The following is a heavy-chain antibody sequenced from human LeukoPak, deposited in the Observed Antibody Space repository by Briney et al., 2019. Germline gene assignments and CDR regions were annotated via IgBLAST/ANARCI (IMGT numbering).Heavy chain of an antibody. CDR1: GFTFSSYS. Sequence: GGSLRLSCAASGFTFSSYSTNWVRQAPGKGLEWVSSISSSSSYIYYADSVKGRFTISRDNAKNSLYLQMNSLRAEDTAVYYCARVAGGIYSSGWYGTMWFDPWGQGTLVTVSP. CDR2: ISSSSSYI. CDR3: ARVAGGIYSSGWYGTMWFDP. D-gene: IGHD6-19*01. V-gene: IGHV3-21*01. J-gene: IGHJ5*02.